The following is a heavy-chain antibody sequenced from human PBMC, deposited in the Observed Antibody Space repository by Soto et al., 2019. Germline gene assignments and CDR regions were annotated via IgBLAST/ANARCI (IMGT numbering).Heavy chain of an antibody. CDR2: ISGSGDST. J-gene: IGHJ4*02. CDR3: ARRGSGSCYDY. V-gene: IGHV3-23*01. Sequence: EVQLLESGGGLVQPGGSLRLSCAASGFTFSSYAMRWVRQAPGKGLEWVSAISGSGDSTYYADSVKGRFTTSRDNSKNTLYLQMNRLRAEDTAVYYCARRGSGSCYDYWGQGTLVTVSS. D-gene: IGHD1-26*01. CDR1: GFTFSSYA.